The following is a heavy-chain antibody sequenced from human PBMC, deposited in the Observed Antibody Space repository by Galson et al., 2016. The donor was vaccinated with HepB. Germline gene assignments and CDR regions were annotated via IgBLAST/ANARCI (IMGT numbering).Heavy chain of an antibody. V-gene: IGHV4-39*01. CDR1: GGSVSSTNFY. CDR3: AKRRRFLGAFDV. D-gene: IGHD3-10*01. Sequence: ETLSLTCTVSGGSVSSTNFYWDWIRQPPGKGLEWIGTIYYTGSTDYNPSLKSRLTISVDTSKNQFSLRLTSVTAADSAIYYCAKRRRFLGAFDVCGQGTIVTVSS. J-gene: IGHJ3*01. CDR2: IYYTGST.